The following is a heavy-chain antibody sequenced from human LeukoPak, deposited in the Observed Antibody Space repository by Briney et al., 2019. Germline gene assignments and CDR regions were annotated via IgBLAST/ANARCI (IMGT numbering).Heavy chain of an antibody. CDR1: GGSISSYY. Sequence: KPSETLSLTCTVSGGSISSYYWNWIRQPAGKGLDWIGRIYTSGSTNYNPSLKSRVTMSVDTSKNQFSLKLTSVTAADTAVYFCATLVSTRYYFDYWGQGTLVTVSS. V-gene: IGHV4-4*07. J-gene: IGHJ4*02. CDR2: IYTSGST. D-gene: IGHD5/OR15-5a*01. CDR3: ATLVSTRYYFDY.